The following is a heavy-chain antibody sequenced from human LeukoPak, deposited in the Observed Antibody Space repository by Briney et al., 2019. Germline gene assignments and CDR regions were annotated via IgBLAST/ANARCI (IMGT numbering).Heavy chain of an antibody. Sequence: SETLSLTCAVYGGSFSGYYWSWIRQPPGKGLEWIGYIYYSGSTNYNPSLKSRVTISVDTSKNQFSLKLSSVTAADTAVYYCARTYYDFWSGYYSYYFDHWGQGTLVTVSS. CDR3: ARTYYDFWSGYYSYYFDH. V-gene: IGHV4-59*08. CDR2: IYYSGST. D-gene: IGHD3-3*01. J-gene: IGHJ4*02. CDR1: GGSFSGYY.